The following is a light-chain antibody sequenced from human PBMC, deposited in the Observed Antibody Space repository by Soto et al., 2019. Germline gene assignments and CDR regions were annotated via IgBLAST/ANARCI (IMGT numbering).Light chain of an antibody. V-gene: IGLV4-60*02. CDR2: LEGSGSY. Sequence: QSVLTQSSSASASLGSSVKLTCTLSSGHSSYIIAWHQQQPGKAPRYLMKLEGSGSYNKGSGVPDRSSGSSSGADRYLTISNLHFEDEADYYCETWDSNTHTVFGGGTKLTVL. CDR1: SGHSSYI. CDR3: ETWDSNTHTV. J-gene: IGLJ3*02.